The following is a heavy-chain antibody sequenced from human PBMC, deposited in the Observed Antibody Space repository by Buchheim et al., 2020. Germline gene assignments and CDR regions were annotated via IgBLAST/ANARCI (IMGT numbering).Heavy chain of an antibody. D-gene: IGHD2-15*01. CDR1: GFTFNNYG. CDR2: ISYDGNKR. Sequence: QVQLVESGGGVVQPGRSLRLSCAGSGFTFNNYGMHWVRQAPGKGLEWVAVISYDGNKRYYGNSVEGRFTISRDNSKNTLYLQVNSLRPGDTAVYYCAKDIPHCNSGSCPLGWYGMDVWGQGT. V-gene: IGHV3-30*18. J-gene: IGHJ6*02. CDR3: AKDIPHCNSGSCPLGWYGMDV.